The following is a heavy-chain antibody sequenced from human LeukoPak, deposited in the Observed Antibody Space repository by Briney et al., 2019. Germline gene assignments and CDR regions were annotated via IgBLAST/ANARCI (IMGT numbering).Heavy chain of an antibody. J-gene: IGHJ4*02. CDR1: GGSISSSHYY. V-gene: IGHV4-4*07. D-gene: IGHD2-15*01. CDR3: ARLDSGGLDY. CDR2: IYTSGST. Sequence: PSETLSLTCTVSGGSISSSHYYWSWIRQPAGKGLEWIGRIYTSGSTNYNPSLKSRVTMSVDTSKNQFSLKLSSVTAADTAVYYCARLDSGGLDYWGQGTLVTVSS.